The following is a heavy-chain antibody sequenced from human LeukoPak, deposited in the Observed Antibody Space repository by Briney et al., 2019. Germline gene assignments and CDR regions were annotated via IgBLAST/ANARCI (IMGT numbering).Heavy chain of an antibody. CDR3: ARRWGHFDY. Sequence: GGSLRLSCAASGFTFSGYEMNWVRQAPGEGLEWVSYISSSASTIYYADSVKGRFTISRDNAKNSLYLQMDSLRVEDTAVYYRARRWGHFDYWGQGTLVTVSS. D-gene: IGHD7-27*01. CDR1: GFTFSGYE. J-gene: IGHJ4*02. V-gene: IGHV3-48*03. CDR2: ISSSASTI.